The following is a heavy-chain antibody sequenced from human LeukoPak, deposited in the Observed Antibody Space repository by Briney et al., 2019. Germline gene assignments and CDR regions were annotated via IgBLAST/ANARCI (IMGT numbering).Heavy chain of an antibody. V-gene: IGHV4-59*08. Sequence: PSETLSLTCTVSGGSISSYYWSWIRQPPGKGLEWIGYIYYSGSTNYNPSLKSRVTISVDTSKNQFSLKLSSVTAADTAVYYCARHFPLDYDFWSGYYTDYYYGTDVWGQGTTVTVSS. CDR2: IYYSGST. CDR1: GGSISSYY. D-gene: IGHD3-3*01. J-gene: IGHJ6*02. CDR3: ARHFPLDYDFWSGYYTDYYYGTDV.